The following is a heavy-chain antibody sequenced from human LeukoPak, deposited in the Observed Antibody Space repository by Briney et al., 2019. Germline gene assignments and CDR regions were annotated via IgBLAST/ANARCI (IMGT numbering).Heavy chain of an antibody. D-gene: IGHD2-21*02. V-gene: IGHV3-13*01. CDR2: IGTNGDT. CDR1: GFTFSSYA. J-gene: IGHJ6*02. CDR3: ARDRRVTNYYYNGMDV. Sequence: GGSLRLSCAASGFTFSSYAMHWVRQATGEGLEWVSGIGTNGDTYYSGSVKGRFTISRDDAKNSLYLQMNSLRAGDTAVYYCARDRRVTNYYYNGMDVWGQGTTVTVSS.